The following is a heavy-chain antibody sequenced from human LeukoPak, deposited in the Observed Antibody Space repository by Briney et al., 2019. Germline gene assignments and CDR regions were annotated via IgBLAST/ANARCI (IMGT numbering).Heavy chain of an antibody. J-gene: IGHJ4*02. CDR3: ARHYDSSGYYFRY. CDR2: IYPGDSDT. V-gene: IGHV5-51*01. CDR1: GYSFTSYW. Sequence: GESLKISCKGSGYSFTSYWIGWVRQMPGKGLEWMGIIYPGDSDTRYSPSFQGQVTISADKSISTAYLQWSSLKASDTATYYCARHYDSSGYYFRYWGQGTLVTVSS. D-gene: IGHD3-22*01.